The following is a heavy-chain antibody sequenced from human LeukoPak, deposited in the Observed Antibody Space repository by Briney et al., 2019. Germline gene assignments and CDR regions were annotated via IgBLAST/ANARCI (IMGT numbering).Heavy chain of an antibody. D-gene: IGHD6-19*01. CDR1: GGSISSSKYY. CDR2: IFNSGST. Sequence: SETLSLTCTVSGGSISSSKYYWGWIRQPPGKRLEWIGTIFNSGSTDYNPALKSRVTMSVDTSKNQFSLKLSSVTAADTAVYYCAREQWLTGYYYYYMDVWGKGTTVTISS. CDR3: AREQWLTGYYYYYMDV. V-gene: IGHV4-39*07. J-gene: IGHJ6*03.